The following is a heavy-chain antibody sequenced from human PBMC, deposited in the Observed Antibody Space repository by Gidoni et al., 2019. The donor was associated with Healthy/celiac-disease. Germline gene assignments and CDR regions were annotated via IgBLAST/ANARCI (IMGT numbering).Heavy chain of an antibody. J-gene: IGHJ5*02. CDR2: ISSNGGST. D-gene: IGHD3-10*01. CDR3: VKSGYYGSGSYYAPNWFDP. Sequence: EVQLVESGGGLVQPGGSLRLSCSASGFPFSSYAMHWVRQAPGKGLEYGSAISSNGGSTYYADSVKGRFTISRDNSKNTLYLQMSSLRAEDTAVYYCVKSGYYGSGSYYAPNWFDPWGQGTLVTVSS. CDR1: GFPFSSYA. V-gene: IGHV3-64D*06.